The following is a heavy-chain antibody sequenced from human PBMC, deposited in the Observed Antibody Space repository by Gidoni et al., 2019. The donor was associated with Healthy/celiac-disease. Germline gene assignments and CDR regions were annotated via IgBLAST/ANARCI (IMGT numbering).Heavy chain of an antibody. CDR2: IGTAGDT. CDR1: GFTFSSYD. D-gene: IGHD5-12*01. V-gene: IGHV3-13*04. CDR3: ARSQWIVGGAPNQHYGMDV. Sequence: EVQLVESGGGLVQPGGSLRLSCAASGFTFSSYDMHWVRQATGKGLEWVSAIGTAGDTYYPGSVKGRFTISRENAKNSLYLQMNSLRAGDTAVYYCARSQWIVGGAPNQHYGMDVWGQGTTVTVSS. J-gene: IGHJ6*02.